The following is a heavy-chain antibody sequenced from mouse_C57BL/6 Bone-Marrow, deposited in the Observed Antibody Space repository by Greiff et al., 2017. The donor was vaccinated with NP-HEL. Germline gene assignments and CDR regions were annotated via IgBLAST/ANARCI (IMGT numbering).Heavy chain of an antibody. CDR1: GYAFSSSW. Sequence: QVQLKESGPELVKPGASVKISCKASGYAFSSSWMNWVKQRPGKGLEWIGRIYPGDGDTNYNGKFKGKATLTADKSSSTAYMQLSSLTSEDSAVYFCARWGRGFAYWGQGTLVTVSA. J-gene: IGHJ3*01. V-gene: IGHV1-82*01. D-gene: IGHD1-1*01. CDR2: IYPGDGDT. CDR3: ARWGRGFAY.